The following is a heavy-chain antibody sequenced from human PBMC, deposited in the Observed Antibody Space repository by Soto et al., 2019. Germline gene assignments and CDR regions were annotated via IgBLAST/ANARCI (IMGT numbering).Heavy chain of an antibody. D-gene: IGHD1-26*01. CDR2: ISDSGSLT. Sequence: QVQLVESGGGLVKPEGSLRISCAASGFTFSAYYMSWIRQAPGKGLEWVSYISDSGSLTHYGDSVKGRFTISRDNAKASLYLQMDSLRDEDTAIYYCARALVLGVGALSQWGQGTLVNVSS. J-gene: IGHJ4*02. V-gene: IGHV3-11*01. CDR3: ARALVLGVGALSQ. CDR1: GFTFSAYY.